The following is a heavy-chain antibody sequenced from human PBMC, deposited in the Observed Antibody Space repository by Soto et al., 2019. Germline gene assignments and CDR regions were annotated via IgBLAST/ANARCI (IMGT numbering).Heavy chain of an antibody. D-gene: IGHD3-9*01. Sequence: PVESLRPACLPSGFTFSNYIMNWIRQAPWKGVEWFSYISISSSTIYYADSLKGRFTISRDNAKISLYLQMDSLRCEDTAVYYCASVPYYEILTGSTRGYWDQGT. V-gene: IGHV3-48*01. CDR1: GFTFSNYI. CDR3: ASVPYYEILTGSTRGY. J-gene: IGHJ4*02. CDR2: ISISSSTI.